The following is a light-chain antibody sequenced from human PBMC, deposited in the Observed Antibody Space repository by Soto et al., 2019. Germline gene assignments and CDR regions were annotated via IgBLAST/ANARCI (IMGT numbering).Light chain of an antibody. CDR2: QVT. Sequence: QSALTQPASVSGSPGQSITISCTGTSSDLAIYNYVSWYQQQPGKAPKLVIYQVTNRPSGVSNRFSGSRSGNTASLTISGLQAEDEADYYCSSYTDSSNDVFGTGTKVTVL. V-gene: IGLV2-14*01. J-gene: IGLJ1*01. CDR1: SSDLAIYNY. CDR3: SSYTDSSNDV.